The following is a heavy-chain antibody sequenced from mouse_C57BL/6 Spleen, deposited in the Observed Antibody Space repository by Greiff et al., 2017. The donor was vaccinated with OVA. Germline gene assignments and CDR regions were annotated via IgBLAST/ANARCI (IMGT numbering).Heavy chain of an antibody. CDR1: GFTFSDYG. J-gene: IGHJ2*01. CDR2: ISSGSSTI. CDR3: ARDSNCFDY. D-gene: IGHD2-5*01. Sequence: EVQGVESGGGLVKPGGSLKLSCAASGFTFSDYGMHWVRQAPEKGLEWVAYISSGSSTIYYADTVKGRFTISRDNAKNTLFLQMTSLRSEDTAMYYCARDSNCFDYWGQGTTLIVSS. V-gene: IGHV5-17*01.